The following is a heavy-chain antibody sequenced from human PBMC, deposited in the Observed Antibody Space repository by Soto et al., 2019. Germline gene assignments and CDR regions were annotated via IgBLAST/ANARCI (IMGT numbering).Heavy chain of an antibody. CDR1: GGSISSGGYS. Sequence: PAETLSLTCAVSGGSISSGGYSWSWIRHPPGKGLEWIGYIYHSGSTYYNPSLKSRVTISVDRSKNQFSLKLSSVTAADTAVYYCARGGCSGGSCYDGPFFDYWGQGTLVTVSS. CDR2: IYHSGST. V-gene: IGHV4-30-2*01. J-gene: IGHJ4*02. D-gene: IGHD2-15*01. CDR3: ARGGCSGGSCYDGPFFDY.